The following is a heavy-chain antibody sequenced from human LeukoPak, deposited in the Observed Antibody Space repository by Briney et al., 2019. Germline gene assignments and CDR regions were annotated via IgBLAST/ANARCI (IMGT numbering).Heavy chain of an antibody. CDR3: ARERLTGTNWFDP. CDR2: ISYDGSNK. D-gene: IGHD1-20*01. CDR1: GFTFSSYG. J-gene: IGHJ5*02. V-gene: IGHV3-30*03. Sequence: GGSLRLSCAASGFTFSSYGMHWVRQAPGKGLEWVAVISYDGSNKYYADSVKGRFTISRDNSKNTLYLQMNSLRAEDTAVYYCARERLTGTNWFDPWGQGTLVTVSS.